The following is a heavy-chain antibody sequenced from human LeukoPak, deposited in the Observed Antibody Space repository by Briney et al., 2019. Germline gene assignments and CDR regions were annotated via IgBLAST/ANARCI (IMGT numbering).Heavy chain of an antibody. J-gene: IGHJ6*02. CDR1: GFTFSSYG. CDR2: ISYDGSNK. D-gene: IGHD2-21*01. V-gene: IGHV3-30*18. Sequence: GGSLRLSCAASGFTFSSYGMHWVRQAPGKGLEWVAVISYDGSNKYYADSVKGRLTISRDNSKNTLYLQMNSLRAEDTAVYYCAKDTVWSPYYYYGMDVWGQGTTVTVSS. CDR3: AKDTVWSPYYYYGMDV.